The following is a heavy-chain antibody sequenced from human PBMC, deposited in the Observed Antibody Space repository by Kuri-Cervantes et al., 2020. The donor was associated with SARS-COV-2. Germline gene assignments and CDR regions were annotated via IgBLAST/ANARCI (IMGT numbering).Heavy chain of an antibody. Sequence: SETLSLTCTASGGSISSHYWSWIRQPPGKGLEWIGYIYYSGSTYYNPSLKSRVTISVDTSKNQFSLKLSSVTAADTAVYYCARGGFGDYDFWSGYSYNWFDPWGQGTLVTVSS. CDR3: ARGGFGDYDFWSGYSYNWFDP. CDR1: GGSISSHY. CDR2: IYYSGST. V-gene: IGHV4-59*08. J-gene: IGHJ5*02. D-gene: IGHD3-3*01.